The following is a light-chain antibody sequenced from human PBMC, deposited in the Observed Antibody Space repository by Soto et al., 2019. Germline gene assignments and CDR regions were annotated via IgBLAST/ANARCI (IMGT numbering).Light chain of an antibody. CDR1: QSVDRY. J-gene: IGKJ5*01. CDR2: DVS. Sequence: EIVLTQSPVTLSLSPGERATLSCRASQSVDRYLAWYQQKPGQAPRLLIYDVSNRATGIPARFSGSGSGTDSTLTISSLEPGDFAIYYSRQRNDWQVTFGQGTRLEIK. V-gene: IGKV3-11*01. CDR3: RQRNDWQVT.